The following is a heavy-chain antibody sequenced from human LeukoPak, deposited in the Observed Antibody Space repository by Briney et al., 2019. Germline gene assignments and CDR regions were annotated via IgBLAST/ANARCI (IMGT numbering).Heavy chain of an antibody. V-gene: IGHV4-34*01. D-gene: IGHD3-22*01. CDR1: GGSFSGYY. J-gene: IGHJ4*02. CDR2: INHSGST. Sequence: PSETLSLTCAVYGGSFSGYYWSWIRQPPGKGLEWIGEINHSGSTNYNPSLKSRVTISVDTSKNQFSLKLSSVTAADTAVYYCASRRGGYYDSSGPPDYWGQGTLVTVSS. CDR3: ASRRGGYYDSSGPPDY.